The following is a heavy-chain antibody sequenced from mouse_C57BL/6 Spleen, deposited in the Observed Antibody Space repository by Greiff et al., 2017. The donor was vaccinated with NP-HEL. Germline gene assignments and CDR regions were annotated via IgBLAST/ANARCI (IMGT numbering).Heavy chain of an antibody. CDR2: IDPSDSYT. CDR3: ARGVVAGTDY. Sequence: QVQLQQPGAELVKPGASVKLSCKASGYTFTSYWMQWVKQRPGQGLEWIGEIDPSDSYTNYNQKFKGKATLTVDTSSSTAYMQLSSLTSEDSAVYYCARGVVAGTDYWGQGTTLTVSS. D-gene: IGHD1-1*01. V-gene: IGHV1-50*01. J-gene: IGHJ2*01. CDR1: GYTFTSYW.